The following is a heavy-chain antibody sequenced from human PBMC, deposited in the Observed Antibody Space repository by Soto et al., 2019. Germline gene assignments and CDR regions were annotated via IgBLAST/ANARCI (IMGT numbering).Heavy chain of an antibody. V-gene: IGHV1-18*01. CDR2: ISAYNCNT. CDR1: CFTLSSHG. J-gene: IGHJ4*02. Sequence: GPVEGSFKGSCFTLSSHGICWGRQAPGQGLEWMGWISAYNCNTNYAQKLQGRVTMTTDTSTSTAYMELRSLRSDGTAVYYCARPRGYSYGFDYWGQGTLVTVSS. D-gene: IGHD5-18*01. CDR3: ARPRGYSYGFDY.